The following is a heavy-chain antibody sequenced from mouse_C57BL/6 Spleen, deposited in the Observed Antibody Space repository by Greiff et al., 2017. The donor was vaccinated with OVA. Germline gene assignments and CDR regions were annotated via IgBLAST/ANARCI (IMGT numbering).Heavy chain of an antibody. V-gene: IGHV14-1*01. CDR2: IDPEDGDT. CDR1: GFNIKDYY. CDR3: TTNYYGSRTWFAY. Sequence: VQLKQSGAELVRPGASVKLSCTASGFNIKDYYMHWVKQRPEQGLEWIGRIDPEDGDTEYAPKFQGKATMTADTSSNTAYLQLSSLTSEDTAVYYCTTNYYGSRTWFAYWGQGTLVTVSA. D-gene: IGHD1-1*01. J-gene: IGHJ3*01.